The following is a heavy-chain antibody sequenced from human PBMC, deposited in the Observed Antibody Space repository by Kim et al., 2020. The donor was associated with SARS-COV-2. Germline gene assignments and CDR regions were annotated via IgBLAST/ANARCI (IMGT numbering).Heavy chain of an antibody. V-gene: IGHV3-9*01. CDR3: AKDMGYCSGGSCYSFLGSGMDV. D-gene: IGHD2-15*01. CDR2: ISWNSGSI. CDR1: GFTFDDYA. J-gene: IGHJ6*02. Sequence: GGSLRLSCAASGFTFDDYAMHWVRQAPGKGLEWVSGISWNSGSIGYADSVKGRFTISRDNAKNSLYLQMNSLRAEDTALYYCAKDMGYCSGGSCYSFLGSGMDVWGQGTTVTVSS.